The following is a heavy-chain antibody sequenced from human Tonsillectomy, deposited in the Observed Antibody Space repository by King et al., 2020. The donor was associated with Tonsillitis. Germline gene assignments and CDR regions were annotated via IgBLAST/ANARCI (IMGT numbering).Heavy chain of an antibody. Sequence: VQLVESGGGLVQPGGSLRLACVASGFSLSDSWMHWVGQAPGKGLVWVSRINSDGVSQTYADSVKGRFTISRDNAKNTLYLQMNSLRAEDTALYYCARTNWFDPWGQGTLVTVSS. CDR1: GFSLSDSW. CDR3: ARTNWFDP. J-gene: IGHJ5*02. V-gene: IGHV3-74*03. CDR2: INSDGVSQ.